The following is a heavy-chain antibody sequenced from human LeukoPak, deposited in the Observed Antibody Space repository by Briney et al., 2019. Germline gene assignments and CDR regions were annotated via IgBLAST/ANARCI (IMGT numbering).Heavy chain of an antibody. CDR3: ARRIMWELDV. CDR2: IYPGDSDT. CDR1: GYNFASYW. Sequence: GESLKISCKASGYNFASYWIGWVRQMPGKGLEWMGIIYPGDSDTRYSPSFQGQVTISADKSISTAYPHWSSLKASDTAMYYCARRIMWELDVWGKGTTVTVSS. D-gene: IGHD1-26*01. V-gene: IGHV5-51*01. J-gene: IGHJ6*04.